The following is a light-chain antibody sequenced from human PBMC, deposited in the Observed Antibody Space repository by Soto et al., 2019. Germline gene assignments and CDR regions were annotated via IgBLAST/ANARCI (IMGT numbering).Light chain of an antibody. J-gene: IGLJ2*01. CDR3: SSYTSSSSLDVV. CDR2: EVT. Sequence: QSALTQPASVSGSPGQSITISCTGTSSDVGGYNYVSWYQQHPGKAPKPMIYEVTNRPSGVSNPFSGSKSGNTASLTISGLQAEDEADYYCSSYTSSSSLDVVFGGGTKVTVL. CDR1: SSDVGGYNY. V-gene: IGLV2-14*01.